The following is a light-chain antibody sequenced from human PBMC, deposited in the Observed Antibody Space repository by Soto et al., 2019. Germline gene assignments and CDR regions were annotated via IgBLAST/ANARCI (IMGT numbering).Light chain of an antibody. CDR2: DVS. J-gene: IGLJ2*01. CDR1: SSDIGGYNY. Sequence: QSALTQPASVSGSPGQSINISGTGTSSDIGGYNYVSWYQQHPGKAPKLMIYDVSNRPSGVSNRFSGSKSGNTASLTISGLQAEDEADYYCSSYTSSSTLVVFGGGTKLTVL. V-gene: IGLV2-14*01. CDR3: SSYTSSSTLVV.